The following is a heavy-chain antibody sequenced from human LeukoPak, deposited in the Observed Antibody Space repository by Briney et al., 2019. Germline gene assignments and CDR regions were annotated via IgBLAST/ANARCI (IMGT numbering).Heavy chain of an antibody. CDR2: ISYDGSNK. Sequence: TGGSLRLSCAVSGFTFSSYAMPWVRQAPGKGLEWVAVISYDGSNKYYADSVKGRFTISRDNSKNTLYLQMNSLRAEDTAVYYCARVASSHIDYWGQGTLVTVSS. J-gene: IGHJ4*02. CDR3: ARVASSHIDY. V-gene: IGHV3-30-3*01. D-gene: IGHD2-2*01. CDR1: GFTFSSYA.